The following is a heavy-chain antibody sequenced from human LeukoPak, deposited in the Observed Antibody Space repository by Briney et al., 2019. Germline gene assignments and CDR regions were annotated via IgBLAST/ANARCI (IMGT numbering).Heavy chain of an antibody. CDR2: INPKSGVT. J-gene: IGHJ4*02. V-gene: IGHV1-2*02. D-gene: IGHD3-3*01. CDR3: ARVTHIKIFGVVNTYFDY. Sequence: ASVKVSCKASGYTFSVYYMHWVRQAPGQGLEWMAWINPKSGVTNYAQKFQGRVTMTRDTSISTAYMELSSLRSDDTAVYYCARVTHIKIFGVVNTYFDYWGQGTLVTVSS. CDR1: GYTFSVYY.